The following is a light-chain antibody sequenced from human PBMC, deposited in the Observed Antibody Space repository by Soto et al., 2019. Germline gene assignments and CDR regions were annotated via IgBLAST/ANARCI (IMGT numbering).Light chain of an antibody. CDR2: KAS. Sequence: DIQMTQFPPTLSASIGDRVTITCRASQTISSSLAWYQQKPGKAPKLLIYKASTLATGVPSRFSGSGSGTEFTLTISSLQPDDFATYYCQQHDSYSPYTFGQGTRLEIK. CDR3: QQHDSYSPYT. J-gene: IGKJ2*01. V-gene: IGKV1-5*03. CDR1: QTISSS.